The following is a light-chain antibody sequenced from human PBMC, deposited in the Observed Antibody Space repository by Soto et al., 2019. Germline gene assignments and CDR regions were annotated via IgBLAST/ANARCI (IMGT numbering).Light chain of an antibody. CDR2: GAS. CDR1: QTVSSNF. J-gene: IGKJ4*01. CDR3: QQYCSSPLT. V-gene: IGKV3-20*01. Sequence: EIVLTHSPGTLSLSPGERATLSCRASQTVSSNFLAWFQQKPGQAPRFVIYGASNRATGIPDGFSCSGSGTDLTLTIKRLEPEDFEVYYCQQYCSSPLTFGGGTKVEIQ.